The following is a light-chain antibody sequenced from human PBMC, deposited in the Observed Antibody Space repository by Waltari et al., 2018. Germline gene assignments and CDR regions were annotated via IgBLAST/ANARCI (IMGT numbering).Light chain of an antibody. CDR2: AAS. CDR1: QSISIY. J-gene: IGKJ3*01. Sequence: DIQMTQSPSSLSASVGDRVTITCRASQSISIYLNWYQQKPGNGPKLLVYAASRLQSGVPSRFSGSGSGTDFILTISSLQPEDFATYYCQQSSDIPFTFGPGTKWISN. V-gene: IGKV1-39*01. CDR3: QQSSDIPFT.